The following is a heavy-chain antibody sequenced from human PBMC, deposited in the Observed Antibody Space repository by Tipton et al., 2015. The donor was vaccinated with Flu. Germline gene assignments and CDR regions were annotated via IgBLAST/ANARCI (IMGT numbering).Heavy chain of an antibody. J-gene: IGHJ4*02. Sequence: TLSLTCTVSGGSMSSFYWTWIRQPAGKGLEWIGRMYVSGSTKYNPSLKSRVTMSVDTSKNQFSLKLSSATAADTAVYYCARGSGSGTDVTFYFWGQGTLVTVSS. V-gene: IGHV4-4*07. D-gene: IGHD3-10*01. CDR3: ARGSGSGTDVTFYF. CDR1: GGSMSSFY. CDR2: MYVSGST.